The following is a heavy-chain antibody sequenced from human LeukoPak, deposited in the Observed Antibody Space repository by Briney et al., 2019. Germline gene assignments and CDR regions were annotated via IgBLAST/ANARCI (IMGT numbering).Heavy chain of an antibody. V-gene: IGHV4-34*01. CDR3: ARKRVIVATLRAQRSPFFDI. J-gene: IGHJ3*02. CDR1: GGSFSGYY. Sequence: SETLSLTCAVYGGSFSGYYWSWIGQPPGKGLEWIGEINHSGSTNYNPSLKSRVTISVDTSKNQFSLKLSSVTAADTAVYYCARKRVIVATLRAQRSPFFDIWGQGTMVTVSS. D-gene: IGHD5-12*01. CDR2: INHSGST.